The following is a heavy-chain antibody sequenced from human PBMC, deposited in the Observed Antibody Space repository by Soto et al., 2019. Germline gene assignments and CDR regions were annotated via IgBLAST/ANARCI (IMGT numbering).Heavy chain of an antibody. Sequence: SETLSLTCTVSGGSISSGGFYWSWIRQHPGKGLEWIGHIYHSGSTYYNPSLKSRVTISVDTSKNQFSLTLSSVTAADTAVYYCARVEIVALPTFDCWGQGALVTVSS. CDR3: ARVEIVALPTFDC. J-gene: IGHJ4*02. CDR2: IYHSGST. V-gene: IGHV4-31*03. CDR1: GGSISSGGFY. D-gene: IGHD5-12*01.